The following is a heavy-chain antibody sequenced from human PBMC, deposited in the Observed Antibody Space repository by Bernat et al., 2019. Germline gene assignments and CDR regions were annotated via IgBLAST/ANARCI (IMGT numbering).Heavy chain of an antibody. CDR3: ARAPDCTGGSCHQGY. Sequence: QMQLVQSGAEVKKPGSSVKVSCKASGGTFSSYAISWVRQAPGQGLEWMGGIIPIFGTANYAQKFQGRVTMTADKSTTTSYMELTSLKSEDTAVYYGARAPDCTGGSCHQGYWGQGTLVTVSS. CDR1: GGTFSSYA. CDR2: IIPIFGTA. D-gene: IGHD2-15*01. V-gene: IGHV1-69*06. J-gene: IGHJ4*02.